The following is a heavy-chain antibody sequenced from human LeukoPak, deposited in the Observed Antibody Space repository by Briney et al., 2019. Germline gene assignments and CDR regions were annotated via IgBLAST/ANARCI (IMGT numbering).Heavy chain of an antibody. CDR1: GYTLTELS. CDR3: ATTPHCSSTSCRRRGYFQH. J-gene: IGHJ1*01. D-gene: IGHD2-2*01. Sequence: ASVKVSCKVSGYTLTELSMHWVRQAPGKGLEWMGGFDPEDGETIYAQKFQGRVTMTEDTSTDTAYMELSSLRSEDTAVYYCATTPHCSSTSCRRRGYFQHWGQGTLVTVSS. V-gene: IGHV1-24*01. CDR2: FDPEDGET.